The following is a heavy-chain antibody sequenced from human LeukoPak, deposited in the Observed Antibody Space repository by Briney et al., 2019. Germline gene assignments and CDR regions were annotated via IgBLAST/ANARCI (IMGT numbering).Heavy chain of an antibody. Sequence: GESLKISCKGSGYSFTSYWIGWVRQMPGKGLEWMGIIYPGDSDTRYSLSFQGQVTISADKSISTAYLQWSSLKASDTAMYYCARASGGDSFYPLANYYYYGMDVWGQGTTVTVSS. V-gene: IGHV5-51*01. D-gene: IGHD4-23*01. CDR3: ARASGGDSFYPLANYYYYGMDV. CDR1: GYSFTSYW. CDR2: IYPGDSDT. J-gene: IGHJ6*02.